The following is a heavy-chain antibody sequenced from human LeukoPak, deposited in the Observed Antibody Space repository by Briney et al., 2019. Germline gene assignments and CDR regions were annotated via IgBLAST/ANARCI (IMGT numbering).Heavy chain of an antibody. V-gene: IGHV1-24*01. D-gene: IGHD3-3*01. CDR2: FDPENAEI. CDR3: ATRGSDFWSGFDY. Sequence: ASVKVSCKLSGNTLRELPIQWVRQAGGKGLEWMVGFDPENAEIVYAQKFQGRVTMTEDTSTNTAYMELTSLTSDDTALYYCATRGSDFWSGFDYWGQGTQVTVSS. J-gene: IGHJ4*02. CDR1: GNTLRELP.